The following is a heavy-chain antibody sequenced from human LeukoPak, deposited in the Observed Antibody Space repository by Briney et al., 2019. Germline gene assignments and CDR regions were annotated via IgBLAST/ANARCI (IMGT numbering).Heavy chain of an antibody. CDR1: GFTFSSYA. CDR3: AKVSTMIVVVRGPFDY. J-gene: IGHJ4*02. Sequence: GGSLRLSCAASGFTFSSYAMNWVRQAPGKGLEWVSAISGSGVSTYYADSVKGRFTISRDNSKNTLYLQMNSLRAEDTAVYYCAKVSTMIVVVRGPFDYWGQGTLVTVSS. V-gene: IGHV3-23*01. D-gene: IGHD3-22*01. CDR2: ISGSGVST.